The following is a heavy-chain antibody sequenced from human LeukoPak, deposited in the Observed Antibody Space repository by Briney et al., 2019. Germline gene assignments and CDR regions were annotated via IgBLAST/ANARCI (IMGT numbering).Heavy chain of an antibody. CDR2: ISGNGGTT. D-gene: IGHD6-13*01. CDR1: GFTFGSYT. Sequence: GGSLRLSCAASGFTFGSYTMTWVRQAAGKGLEWVSVISGNGGTTYYADSVKGRFTISRDSSKNTLYLQMNSLRVEDTAVYYCAKGRTGYIPDSWGQGTLVTVSS. J-gene: IGHJ4*02. CDR3: AKGRTGYIPDS. V-gene: IGHV3-23*01.